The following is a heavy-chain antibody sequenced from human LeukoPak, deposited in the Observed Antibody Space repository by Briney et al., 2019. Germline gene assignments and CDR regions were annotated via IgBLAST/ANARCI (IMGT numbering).Heavy chain of an antibody. J-gene: IGHJ3*02. D-gene: IGHD6-19*01. CDR2: ISGSGGST. CDR3: XXXXRIRIAVAGPDDAFDI. Sequence: GGSLRLSCAASGFTFSSYGMSWVRQAPGKGLEWVSAISGSGGSTYYADSVKGRFTISRDNSKNTLYLQMNRLRAEDTAVYYCXXXXRIRIAVAGPDDAFDIWGQGTMVTVSS. V-gene: IGHV3-23*01. CDR1: GFTFSSYG.